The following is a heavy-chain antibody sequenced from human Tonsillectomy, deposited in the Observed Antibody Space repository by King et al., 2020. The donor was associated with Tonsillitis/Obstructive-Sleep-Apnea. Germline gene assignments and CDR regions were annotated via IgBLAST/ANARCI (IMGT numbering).Heavy chain of an antibody. CDR2: INHSGST. J-gene: IGHJ4*02. Sequence: VQLQQWGAGLLKPSETLSLTCAVYGGSFSGYYWSWIRQPPGKGLEWIGEINHSGSTNYNPSLKSRVTISVDTSKNQFSLKLSSVTAADTAVYYCARGPNYSSILYNYWGQGTLVTVSS. CDR3: ARGPNYSSILYNY. D-gene: IGHD6-13*01. CDR1: GGSFSGYY. V-gene: IGHV4-34*01.